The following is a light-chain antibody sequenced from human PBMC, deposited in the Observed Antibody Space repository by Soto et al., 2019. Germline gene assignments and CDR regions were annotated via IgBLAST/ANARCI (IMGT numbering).Light chain of an antibody. Sequence: QSVLTQPRSVSGSPGQSVTISCTGTSNDVGGYNYVSWYQQHPGKAPKLMIYDVTKRPSGVPDRFSGSKSGNTASLTISGLQAEDEADYFCCSYTGSLPLVFGGGTKLTVL. CDR3: CSYTGSLPLV. V-gene: IGLV2-11*01. J-gene: IGLJ2*01. CDR2: DVT. CDR1: SNDVGGYNY.